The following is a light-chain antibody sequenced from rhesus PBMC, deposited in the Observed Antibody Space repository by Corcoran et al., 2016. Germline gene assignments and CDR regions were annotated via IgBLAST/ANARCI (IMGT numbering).Light chain of an antibody. Sequence: EIVMTQSPATLSLSPGETATLSCRASQSVGSYLAWYQQKPGQAPKLLVHSAYFRATGIPDRFSGSGSRTDFTLTISSLEPEDVGVYHCQQYNDLPLTFGGGTKVEIK. CDR2: SAY. CDR1: QSVGSY. V-gene: IGKV3-40*01. CDR3: QQYNDLPLT. J-gene: IGKJ4*01.